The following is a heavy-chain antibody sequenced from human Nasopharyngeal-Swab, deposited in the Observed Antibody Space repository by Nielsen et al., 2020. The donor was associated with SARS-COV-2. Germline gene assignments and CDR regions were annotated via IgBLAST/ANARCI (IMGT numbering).Heavy chain of an antibody. CDR3: ARGNGSPTYFEY. D-gene: IGHD1-26*01. CDR2: VSYDRADK. J-gene: IGHJ4*02. Sequence: GESLKISCAASGFTFSAHGMHWVSQATGKGLEWVAFVSYDRADKYYADSVKGRFTISRDNSRNTVYLQINSLRAEDTAVYFCARGNGSPTYFEYWGQGTLVTVSS. CDR1: GFTFSAHG. V-gene: IGHV3-30*03.